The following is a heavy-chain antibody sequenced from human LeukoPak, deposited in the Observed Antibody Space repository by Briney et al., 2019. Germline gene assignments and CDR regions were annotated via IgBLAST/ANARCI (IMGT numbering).Heavy chain of an antibody. V-gene: IGHV4-61*02. Sequence: PSQTLSLTCTVSGGSFSSGSYYWSWIRQPAGKGLEWIGRIYTSGSTNYNPSLKSRVTISVDTSKNQFSLKLSSVTAADTAVYYCAREVVPAAIPYYFDYWGQGTLVTVSS. CDR2: IYTSGST. CDR1: GGSFSSGSYY. D-gene: IGHD2-2*01. CDR3: AREVVPAAIPYYFDY. J-gene: IGHJ4*02.